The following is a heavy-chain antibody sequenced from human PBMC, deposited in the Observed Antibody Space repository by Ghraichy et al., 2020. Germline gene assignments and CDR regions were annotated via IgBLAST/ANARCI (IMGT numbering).Heavy chain of an antibody. D-gene: IGHD1-1*01. CDR3: ARAPGNMGDYGMDV. CDR1: GDSISSNNF. V-gene: IGHV4-4*02. Sequence: SETLSLTCVVSGDSISSNNFWSWVRQPPGKGLEWIGEIYHSGSTNYNPSLKSRVTISVDKSKNQFSLKVNSVTAADTAVYYCARAPGNMGDYGMDVWGQGTTVTVSS. J-gene: IGHJ6*02. CDR2: IYHSGST.